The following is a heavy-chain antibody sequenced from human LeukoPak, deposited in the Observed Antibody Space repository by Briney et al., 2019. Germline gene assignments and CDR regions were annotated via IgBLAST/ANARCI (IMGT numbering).Heavy chain of an antibody. CDR2: MNPISGYT. D-gene: IGHD6-13*01. CDR3: ARGNRLYTSSWSALTFDI. CDR1: GYTFTSYD. Sequence: ASVKVSCKASGYTFTSYDINWVRQATGQGLEWMGWMNPISGYTGFAQKFQGRVTMTGNTAISTAYMELSRLRSEDAAVYYCARGNRLYTSSWSALTFDIWGQGTMVTVSS. V-gene: IGHV1-8*01. J-gene: IGHJ3*02.